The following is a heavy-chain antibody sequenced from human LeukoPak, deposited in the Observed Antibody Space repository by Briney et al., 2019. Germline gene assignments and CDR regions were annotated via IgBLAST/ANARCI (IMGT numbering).Heavy chain of an antibody. CDR3: ARDTPPDY. D-gene: IGHD1-14*01. J-gene: IGHJ4*02. V-gene: IGHV3-30-3*01. CDR1: GFTFSSYA. CDR2: ISYDGSNK. Sequence: GGSLRLSCAASGFTFSSYAMHWVRQAPGKGLEWVAVISYDGSNKYYADSVKGRFTISRDNSKNTLYLQMNSLRAEDTAVYYCARDTPPDYWGQGTLVTVSS.